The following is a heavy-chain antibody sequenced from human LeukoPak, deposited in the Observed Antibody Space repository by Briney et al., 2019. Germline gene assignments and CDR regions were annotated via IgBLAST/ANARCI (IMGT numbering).Heavy chain of an antibody. CDR1: GGSVSRSNYY. Sequence: SETLSLTCTVSGGSVSRSNYYWGWIRQPPGKGLEWIGNIYYSGSTYYNPSLKSRVTISVDTSKNQFSLKLSSVTAADTAVYYCARSSNYYGSDNAFDYWGQGTLVTVSS. CDR3: ARSSNYYGSDNAFDY. D-gene: IGHD3-10*01. J-gene: IGHJ4*02. CDR2: IYYSGST. V-gene: IGHV4-39*07.